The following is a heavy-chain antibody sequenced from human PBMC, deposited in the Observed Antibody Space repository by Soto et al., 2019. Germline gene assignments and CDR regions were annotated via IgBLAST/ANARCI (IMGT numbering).Heavy chain of an antibody. CDR1: GFSFSINGVA. CDR2: IYWDDDQ. Sequence: QITLKESGPTLVKPTQTLTLTCTFSGFSFSINGVAVGWIRQPPGQALDWLALIYWDDDQRYNPSLKNRLTITKDTSRNQVVLTMTNMDPVDTATYYCAHKRDVSRGFKSWGQGTLVTVSS. J-gene: IGHJ5*01. V-gene: IGHV2-5*02. CDR3: AHKRDVSRGFKS.